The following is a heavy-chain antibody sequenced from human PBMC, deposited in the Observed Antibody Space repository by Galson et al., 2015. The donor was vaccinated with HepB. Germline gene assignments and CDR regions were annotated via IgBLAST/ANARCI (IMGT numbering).Heavy chain of an antibody. J-gene: IGHJ4*02. D-gene: IGHD3-22*01. CDR3: ARDPDDTNGYYNSFDY. Sequence: SLRLSCAASGFTFGGYTMTWVRQAPGRGLEWVSSITSSSTFIYDADSVKGRFIISRDVSKSTIYLQMNNLRAGDTAVYYCARDPDDTNGYYNSFDYWGQGALVTVSS. CDR2: ITSSSTFI. CDR1: GFTFGGYT. V-gene: IGHV3-21*06.